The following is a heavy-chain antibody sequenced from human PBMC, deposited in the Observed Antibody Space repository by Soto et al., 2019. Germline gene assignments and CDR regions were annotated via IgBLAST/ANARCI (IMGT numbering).Heavy chain of an antibody. CDR1: GGSVSSGSYY. Sequence: ASETLSLTCTVSGGSVSSGSYYWSWIRQPPGKGLEWIGYIYYSGSTNYNPSLKSRVTISVDTSKNQFSLKLSSVTAADTAVYYCARDPAILTGSGWFDPWGQGTLVTVSS. D-gene: IGHD3-9*01. J-gene: IGHJ5*02. CDR3: ARDPAILTGSGWFDP. V-gene: IGHV4-61*01. CDR2: IYYSGST.